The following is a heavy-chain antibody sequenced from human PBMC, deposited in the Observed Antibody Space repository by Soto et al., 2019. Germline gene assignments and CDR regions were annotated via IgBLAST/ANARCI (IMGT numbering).Heavy chain of an antibody. CDR2: IYWDNDK. D-gene: IGHD4-17*01. CDR1: GFSLTTSGVG. V-gene: IGHV2-5*02. J-gene: IGHJ4*01. CDR3: ARRATVTAWAFPHFAY. Sequence: YAPWLVNPTQTLTLTCSFSGFSLTTSGVGVGWIRQPPGKALEWLALIYWDNDKRYSPSLKSRLTITKDTSRNQVVLTMTNMDPVDTATYYCARRATVTAWAFPHFAYWG.